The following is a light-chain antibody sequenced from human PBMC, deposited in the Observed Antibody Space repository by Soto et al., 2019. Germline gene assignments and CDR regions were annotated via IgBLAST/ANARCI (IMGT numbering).Light chain of an antibody. J-gene: IGKJ4*01. CDR1: QGIGNY. CDR3: LQHNSYPLT. Sequence: QMTQSPPALYASIRDRVTITCRASQGIGNYVAWFQVKPGKVPKRLIYAASSLQSGVPSRFSGYGSGTEFTLTISSLQPEDSAIYYCLQHNSYPLTFGGGTKVDI. V-gene: IGKV1-17*03. CDR2: AAS.